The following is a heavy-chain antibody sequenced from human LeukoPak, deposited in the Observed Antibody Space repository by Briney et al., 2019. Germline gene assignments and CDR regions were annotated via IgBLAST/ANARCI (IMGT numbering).Heavy chain of an antibody. V-gene: IGHV3-21*01. CDR1: GFPFGTIP. D-gene: IGHD3-22*01. J-gene: IGHJ6*02. CDR2: FVGRGSYI. Sequence: GGPLGPSGAASGFPFGTIPSSWVRSPQGRGRGGAHPFVGRGSYIYYADSVKGRFTISRDNAKNSLYLQMNSLRAEDTAVYYCARESVYYYDSSGYWYYGMDVWGQGTTVTVSS. CDR3: ARESVYYYDSSGYWYYGMDV.